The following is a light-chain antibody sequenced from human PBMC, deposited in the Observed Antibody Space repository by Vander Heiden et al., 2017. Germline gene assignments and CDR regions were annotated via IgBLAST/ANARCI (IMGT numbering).Light chain of an antibody. CDR1: QTILYSSNNKNY. V-gene: IGKV4-1*01. CDR2: WAS. CDR3: QQYYTTPWT. Sequence: DIVMTQYPDSLAVSLGERATMNCKSSQTILYSSNNKNYLAWYQQKPGQPPKLLIYWASTRESGVPDRFSGSGSGTDFTLTVSSLQAEDVAVYYCQQYYTTPWTFGQGTKVEIK. J-gene: IGKJ1*01.